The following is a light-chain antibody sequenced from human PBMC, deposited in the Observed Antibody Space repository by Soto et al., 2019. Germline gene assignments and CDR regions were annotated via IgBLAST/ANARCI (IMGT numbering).Light chain of an antibody. CDR2: DVS. CDR1: SSDVGGYNF. J-gene: IGLJ2*01. Sequence: QSVLTQPASVSGSPGQSIAISCTGSSSDVGGYNFVSWYQHHPGKAPKLMIYDVSTRHSGVSSRFSGSKSGITASLTISGLQAEDEADYYCSSYTSSSTLVFGGGTKLTVL. CDR3: SSYTSSSTLV. V-gene: IGLV2-14*03.